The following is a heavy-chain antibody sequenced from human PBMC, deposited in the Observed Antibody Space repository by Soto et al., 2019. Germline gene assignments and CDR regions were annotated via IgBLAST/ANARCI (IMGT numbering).Heavy chain of an antibody. Sequence: GESLKISCKGSGYSFTSYWIGWVRQMPGKGLEWMGIIYPGDSDTRYSPSFQGQVTISADKSISTAYLQWSSLKASDTAMYYCARNGDFWSGYYRENYYYGMDVWGQGTTVTVSS. D-gene: IGHD3-3*01. CDR3: ARNGDFWSGYYRENYYYGMDV. J-gene: IGHJ6*02. CDR2: IYPGDSDT. V-gene: IGHV5-51*01. CDR1: GYSFTSYW.